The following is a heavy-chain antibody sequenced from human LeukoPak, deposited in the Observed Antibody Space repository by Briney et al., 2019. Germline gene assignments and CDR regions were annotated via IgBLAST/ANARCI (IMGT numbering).Heavy chain of an antibody. CDR2: INPNSGGT. CDR1: GYTFTGYY. Sequence: GASVKVSCKASGYTFTGYYMHWVRQAPGQGLEWMGWINPNSGGTNYAQKFQGRVTMTRDTSISTAYMELSRLRSDDTAMYYCARDLAYGSGSYSAHFDYWGQGTLVTVSS. V-gene: IGHV1-2*02. J-gene: IGHJ4*02. CDR3: ARDLAYGSGSYSAHFDY. D-gene: IGHD3-10*01.